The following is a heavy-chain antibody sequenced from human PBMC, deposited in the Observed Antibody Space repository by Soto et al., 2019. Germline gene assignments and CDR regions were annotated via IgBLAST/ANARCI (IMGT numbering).Heavy chain of an antibody. V-gene: IGHV3-23*01. Sequence: PWGSLRLSCAASGFTFSSYAMSWVRQAPGKGLEWVSAISGSGGSTYYADSVKGRFTISRDNSKNMLYLQMNSLRAEDTAVYYCAINSGSYYFNWYFDYWGQGTLVTVSS. CDR1: GFTFSSYA. J-gene: IGHJ4*02. CDR3: AINSGSYYFNWYFDY. D-gene: IGHD1-26*01. CDR2: ISGSGGST.